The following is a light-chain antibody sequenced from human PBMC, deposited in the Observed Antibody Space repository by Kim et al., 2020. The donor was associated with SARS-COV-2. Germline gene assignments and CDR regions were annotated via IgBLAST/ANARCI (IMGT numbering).Light chain of an antibody. Sequence: GQMLTISCSRSTSNIGTNAVNWYQQLPGTAPKLLIYSNDHRPSGVPDRFSVSKSGTSAYLAISGLQSEDEGDYYCSAWDDSLNGVIFGGGTQLTVL. V-gene: IGLV1-44*01. CDR3: SAWDDSLNGVI. CDR1: TSNIGTNA. J-gene: IGLJ2*01. CDR2: SND.